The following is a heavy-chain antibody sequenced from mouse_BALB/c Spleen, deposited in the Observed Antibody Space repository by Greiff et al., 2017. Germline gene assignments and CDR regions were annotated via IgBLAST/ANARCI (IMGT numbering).Heavy chain of an antibody. V-gene: IGHV5-6-3*01. CDR1: GFTFSSYG. CDR2: INSNGGST. D-gene: IGHD2-3*01. CDR3: ARDGYSAY. J-gene: IGHJ3*01. Sequence: EVQRVESGGGLVQPGGSLKLSCAASGFTFSSYGMSWVRQTPDKRLELVATINSNGGSTYYPDSVKGRFTISRDNAKNTLYLQMCSLKSEDTAMYYCARDGYSAYWGQGTLVTVSA.